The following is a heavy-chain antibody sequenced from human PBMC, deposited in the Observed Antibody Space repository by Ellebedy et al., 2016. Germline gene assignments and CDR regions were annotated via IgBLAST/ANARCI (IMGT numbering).Heavy chain of an antibody. CDR2: ISYDGSNK. D-gene: IGHD3-3*01. CDR3: ARGQEWLSLEGDAFDI. Sequence: GESLKISXAASGFTFSSYGMHWVRQAPGKGLEWVAVISYDGSNKYYADSVKGRFTISKDNSKNTLYLQMNSLRAGDTAVYYCARGQEWLSLEGDAFDIWGQGTMVTVSS. CDR1: GFTFSSYG. V-gene: IGHV3-30*03. J-gene: IGHJ3*02.